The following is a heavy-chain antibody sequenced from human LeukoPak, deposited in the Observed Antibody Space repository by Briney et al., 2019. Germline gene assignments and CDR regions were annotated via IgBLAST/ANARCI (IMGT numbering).Heavy chain of an antibody. J-gene: IGHJ5*02. Sequence: SETLSLTCTVSGGSISSYYWSWIRQPPGKEVEWIGEINHRGSTNHNPSLKSRVIISVDTSKNQFSLKLSSVTAADTAVYYCARHGSYYGSGSYFNKEAYNWFDPWGQGTLVTVSS. CDR3: ARHGSYYGSGSYFNKEAYNWFDP. CDR1: GGSISSYY. D-gene: IGHD3-10*01. CDR2: INHRGST. V-gene: IGHV4-34*01.